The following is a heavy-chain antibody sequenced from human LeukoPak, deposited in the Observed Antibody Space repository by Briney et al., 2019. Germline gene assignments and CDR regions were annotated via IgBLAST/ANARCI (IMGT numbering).Heavy chain of an antibody. V-gene: IGHV4-59*08. CDR2: IYYSGST. CDR1: GGSISSYY. D-gene: IGHD6-13*01. J-gene: IGHJ3*02. CDR3: ARRCDSGSSWIPGAFDI. Sequence: SETLSLTCTVSGGSISSYYWSWIRQPPGKGLEWIGYIYYSGSTNYNPSLKSRVTISVDTSKNQFSLKLSSVTAADTAVYYCARRCDSGSSWIPGAFDIWGQGAMVTVSS.